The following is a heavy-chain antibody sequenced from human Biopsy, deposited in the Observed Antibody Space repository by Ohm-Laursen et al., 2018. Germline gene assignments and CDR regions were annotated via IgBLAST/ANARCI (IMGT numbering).Heavy chain of an antibody. CDR3: ARGPHSGSHSCFDY. CDR2: IIPMFGTA. CDR1: GGTFINYA. V-gene: IGHV1-69*13. J-gene: IGHJ4*02. Sequence: ASVKVSCNASGGTFINYAISWVRQAPGQGLEWMGGIIPMFGTANYAQMFQGRVTISADESTSTSYMELSSLTTEDTAIYYCARGPHSGSHSCFDYWGRGTLATVSS. D-gene: IGHD1-26*01.